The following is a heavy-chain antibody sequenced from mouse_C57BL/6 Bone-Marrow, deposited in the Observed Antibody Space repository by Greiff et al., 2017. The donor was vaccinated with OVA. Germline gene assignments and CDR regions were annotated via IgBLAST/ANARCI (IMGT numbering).Heavy chain of an antibody. V-gene: IGHV5-4*01. Sequence: VQLKESGGGLVKPGGSLKLSCAASGFTFSSYAMSWVRQTPEKRLEWVATISDGGSYTYYPDNVTRRFTISRDNAKNNLYLQMSHLKSEDTAMYYCARLPAWFAYWGQGTLVTVSA. CDR2: ISDGGSYT. D-gene: IGHD2-12*01. CDR3: ARLPAWFAY. J-gene: IGHJ3*01. CDR1: GFTFSSYA.